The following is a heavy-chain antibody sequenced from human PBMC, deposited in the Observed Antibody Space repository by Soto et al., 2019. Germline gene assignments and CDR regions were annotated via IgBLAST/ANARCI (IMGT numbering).Heavy chain of an antibody. Sequence: AASVKVSCKASGYTFTSYDINWVRQATGQGLEWMGWMNPNSGNTGYAQKFQGRVTMTRNTSISTAYMELSSLRSEDTAVYYCARGPYSDIAAVDPWGQGTLVTVSS. CDR3: ARGPYSDIAAVDP. CDR1: GYTFTSYD. CDR2: MNPNSGNT. J-gene: IGHJ5*02. V-gene: IGHV1-8*01. D-gene: IGHD6-13*01.